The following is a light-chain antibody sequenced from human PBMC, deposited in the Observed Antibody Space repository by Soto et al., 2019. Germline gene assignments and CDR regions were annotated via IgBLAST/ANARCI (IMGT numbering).Light chain of an antibody. CDR2: EVV. J-gene: IGLJ2*01. CDR1: INDVGGYNH. V-gene: IGLV2-8*01. Sequence: QSALTQPPSASGSPGQSVTISCTGTINDVGGYNHVSWYQHYPGEAPKLMIYEVVKRPSGVPDRFSGSKSGNTASLTVSGLQAEDEADYYCCSYAGHTNVLFGGGTKLTVL. CDR3: CSYAGHTNVL.